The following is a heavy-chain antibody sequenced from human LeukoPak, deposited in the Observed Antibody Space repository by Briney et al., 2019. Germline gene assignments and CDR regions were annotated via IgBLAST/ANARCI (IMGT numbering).Heavy chain of an antibody. V-gene: IGHV1-18*01. J-gene: IGHJ4*02. CDR1: GYTFTSYG. D-gene: IGHD6-19*01. CDR3: ARLWIAVASKLISFDY. CDR2: ISAYNGNT. Sequence: VASVKVSCKASGYTFTSYGISWVRQAPGQGLEWMGWISAYNGNTNYAQKLQGRVTMTTDTSTSTAYMELRSLRSDDTAVYYCARLWIAVASKLISFDYWGQGTLVTVSS.